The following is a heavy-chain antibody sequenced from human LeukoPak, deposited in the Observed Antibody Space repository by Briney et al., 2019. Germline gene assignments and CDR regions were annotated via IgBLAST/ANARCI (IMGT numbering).Heavy chain of an antibody. CDR2: IYYSGNT. D-gene: IGHD3-10*01. Sequence: PSETLSLTCTVSGGSISSSTYYWGWIRQPPGKGLEWIGSIYYSGNTYYNPSLKSRVTMSVDTSKNQFSLKLSSVTAADTAVYYCALMVRGVITDWGQGTLVTVSS. J-gene: IGHJ4*02. CDR3: ALMVRGVITD. V-gene: IGHV4-39*07. CDR1: GGSISSSTYY.